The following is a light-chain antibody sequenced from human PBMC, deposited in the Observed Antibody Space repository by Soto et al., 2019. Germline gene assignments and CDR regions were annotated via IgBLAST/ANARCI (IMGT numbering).Light chain of an antibody. V-gene: IGKV3-20*01. J-gene: IGKJ4*01. CDR1: QSVSSGF. CDR3: QQYDNSPLT. Sequence: EIVLTQSPGTLSLSPGERATLSCRASQSVSSGFLAWYQQKPGQAPRLLIYGASSRATGIPDRFSGSGSGTDFTLTISRLEPEDFAVYYCQQYDNSPLTFGGGTKVDIK. CDR2: GAS.